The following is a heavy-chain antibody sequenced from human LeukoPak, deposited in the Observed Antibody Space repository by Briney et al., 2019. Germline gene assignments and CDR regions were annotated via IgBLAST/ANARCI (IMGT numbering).Heavy chain of an antibody. D-gene: IGHD2-21*01. CDR2: IYYSGRT. CDR1: GGSISPYC. V-gene: IGHV4-59*01. CDR3: AGGADTDYFDF. Sequence: TSETLSLTCTVSGGSISPYCWSWIRQPPGKGLEWIGYIYYSGRTNYNPSLKSRVAISVDTSKNQFSLKLSSVAAADTAVFYCAGGADTDYFDFWGQGTLVTVSS. J-gene: IGHJ4*02.